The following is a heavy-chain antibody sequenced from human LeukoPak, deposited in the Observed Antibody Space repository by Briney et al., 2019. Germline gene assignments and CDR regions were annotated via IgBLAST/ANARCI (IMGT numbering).Heavy chain of an antibody. CDR2: IYYSGST. J-gene: IGHJ3*02. D-gene: IGHD1-14*01. V-gene: IGHV4-61*01. CDR1: GVSVSSGSYY. CDR3: ARVVVPGDAFDI. Sequence: SETLSLTCTVSGVSVSSGSYYWSWIRQPPGKGLEWIGYIYYSGSTNYNPSLKSRVTISVDTSKNQFSLKLSSVTAADTAVYYCARVVVPGDAFDIWGQGTMVTVSS.